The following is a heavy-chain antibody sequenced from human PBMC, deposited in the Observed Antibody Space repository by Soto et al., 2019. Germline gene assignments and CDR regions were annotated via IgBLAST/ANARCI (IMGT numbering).Heavy chain of an antibody. CDR3: ARQHPLDSPVWFP. Sequence: GESLKISCKVSGDAFTGRLIGWVRQMPGKALQWLGSIYPRDSDTIYIPSFQGHRTISAYKCRSTAYFHLNSLKASPTPIYYCARQHPLDSPVWFPWGQGPLVTVSS. V-gene: IGHV5-51*01. D-gene: IGHD6-19*01. CDR1: GDAFTGRL. CDR2: IYPRDSDT. J-gene: IGHJ5*02.